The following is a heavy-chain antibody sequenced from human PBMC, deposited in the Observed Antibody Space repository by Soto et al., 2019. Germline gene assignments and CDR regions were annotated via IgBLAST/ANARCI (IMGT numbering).Heavy chain of an antibody. Sequence: GVPEEVACKVPGPTCRDPAVQWVRQRRGRRPEWIGWIVVGSRNTNYAQDFQGRVIVGRDMGTDSVYMEVSSLRSEGWAVFYCAPDVLRYGNRGYFFDGFDTWGRGTTGTVSS. J-gene: IGHJ3*02. CDR2: IVVGSRNT. CDR1: GPTCRDPA. D-gene: IGHD2-15*01. V-gene: IGHV1-58*01. CDR3: APDVLRYGNRGYFFDGFDT.